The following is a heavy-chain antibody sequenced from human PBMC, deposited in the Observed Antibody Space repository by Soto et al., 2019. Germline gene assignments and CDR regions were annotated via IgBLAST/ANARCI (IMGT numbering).Heavy chain of an antibody. CDR2: ISSSSNFI. D-gene: IGHD3-10*01. CDR1: GFTFSHYS. J-gene: IGHJ4*02. CDR3: ARGGGSGSYVPDY. Sequence: EVQLVESGGGLVNPGGSLRLSCAASGFTFSHYSMTWVRQAPGKGLEWVASISSSSNFIYNADSVKGRFTISRDNAKNSLYLQMNSLRAEDTALYYCARGGGSGSYVPDYWGQGILVTVSS. V-gene: IGHV3-21*01.